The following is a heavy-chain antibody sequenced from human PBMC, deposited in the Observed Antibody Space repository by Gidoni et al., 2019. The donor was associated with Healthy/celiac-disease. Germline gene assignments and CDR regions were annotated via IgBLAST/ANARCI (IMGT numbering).Heavy chain of an antibody. Sequence: QAQLVKSGDEVKKPGSSVKVSCNASGYTFTGYYMHLVRQSPGIGLEWIGYIKPNSGGTNYAQKFQGRVTMTRDTSISTAYMELSRLRSDDTAVYYCAREDSGGGDAFDIWGQGTMVTVSS. J-gene: IGHJ3*02. V-gene: IGHV1-2*02. D-gene: IGHD2-15*01. CDR1: GYTFTGYY. CDR2: IKPNSGGT. CDR3: AREDSGGGDAFDI.